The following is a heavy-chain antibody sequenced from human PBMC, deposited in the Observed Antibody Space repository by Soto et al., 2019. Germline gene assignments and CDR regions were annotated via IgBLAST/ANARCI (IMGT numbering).Heavy chain of an antibody. V-gene: IGHV4-30-2*01. Sequence: QLQLQESGSGLVKPSQTLSLTCAVSGGSISSGGYSWSWIRQPPGKGLEWIGYIYHSGSTYYNPSLRRRVTISVDRSKNQFSLKLSCVSAADTAVYYCARGSIAITIFGVVDPYYFDYWGQGTLVTVSS. CDR1: GGSISSGGYS. D-gene: IGHD3-3*01. CDR2: IYHSGST. J-gene: IGHJ4*02. CDR3: ARGSIAITIFGVVDPYYFDY.